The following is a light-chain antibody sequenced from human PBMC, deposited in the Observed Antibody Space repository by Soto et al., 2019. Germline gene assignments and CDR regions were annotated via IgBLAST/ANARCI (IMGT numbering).Light chain of an antibody. J-gene: IGKJ3*01. V-gene: IGKV3-11*01. CDR3: QQYNKWPLT. Sequence: EIVLTQSPATLSFSPGERATLSCRASQSVSSYLAWYQQKPGQAPRLLIYDASNRATGIPARFSGSGSGSDFTLTISSLQSEDFAVYYCQQYNKWPLTFGPGTKVDIK. CDR2: DAS. CDR1: QSVSSY.